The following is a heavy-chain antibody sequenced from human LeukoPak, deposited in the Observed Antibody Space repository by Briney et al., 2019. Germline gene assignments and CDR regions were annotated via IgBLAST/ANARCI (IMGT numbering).Heavy chain of an antibody. D-gene: IGHD4-11*01. V-gene: IGHV3-48*03. J-gene: IGHJ6*03. CDR1: GFTFSSYE. Sequence: GGSLRLSCAASGFTFSSYEMNWVRQAPGKGLEWVSYISSSGSTIYYADSVKGRFTISRDNAKNSLYLQMNSLRAEDTAVYYCARGVPKTSYYYYYMDVWGKGTTVAVSS. CDR2: ISSSGSTI. CDR3: ARGVPKTSYYYYYMDV.